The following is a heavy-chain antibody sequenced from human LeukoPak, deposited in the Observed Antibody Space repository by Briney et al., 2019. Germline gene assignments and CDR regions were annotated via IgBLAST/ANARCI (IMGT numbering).Heavy chain of an antibody. CDR3: ARTVVVTAVSFDC. Sequence: PGGSLRLSCAASGFTFSSYSMNWVRQAPGKGLEWVSSISSSSSYIYYADSVKGRFTISRDNAKNSLYLQMNSLRAEDTAVYYCARTVVVTAVSFDCWGQGTLVTVSS. J-gene: IGHJ4*02. CDR1: GFTFSSYS. V-gene: IGHV3-21*01. D-gene: IGHD2-21*02. CDR2: ISSSSSYI.